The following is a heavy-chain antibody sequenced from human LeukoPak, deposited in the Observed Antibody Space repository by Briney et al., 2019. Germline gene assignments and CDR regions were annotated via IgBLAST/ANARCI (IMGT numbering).Heavy chain of an antibody. CDR3: AKAIYSSSRMDV. CDR2: ISYDGRDI. J-gene: IGHJ6*02. Sequence: GGSLRLSCAASGFTFNNYGMHWVRQAPGKGLEWVAVISYDGRDIHYPDSVKGRFTISRDISTDTLWLQMDSLRTEDTAVYYCAKAIYSSSRMDVWGQGTTVTVSS. D-gene: IGHD6-13*01. CDR1: GFTFNNYG. V-gene: IGHV3-30*18.